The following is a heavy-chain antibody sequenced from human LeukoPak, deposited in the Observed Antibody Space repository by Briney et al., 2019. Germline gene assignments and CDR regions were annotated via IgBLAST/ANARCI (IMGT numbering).Heavy chain of an antibody. V-gene: IGHV1-24*01. D-gene: IGHD2-2*01. CDR2: FDPEDGET. CDR3: ATVFGCSSTSCHTHYYYGMDV. J-gene: IGHJ6*02. Sequence: ASVTVSCTVSGYTLTELSMHWVRQAPGKGLEWMGGFDPEDGETIYAQKFQGRVTMTEDTSTDTAYMELSSLRSEDTAVYYCATVFGCSSTSCHTHYYYGMDVWGQGTTVTVSS. CDR1: GYTLTELS.